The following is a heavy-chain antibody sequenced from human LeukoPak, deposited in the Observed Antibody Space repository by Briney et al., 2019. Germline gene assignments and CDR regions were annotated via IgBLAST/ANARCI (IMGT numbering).Heavy chain of an antibody. CDR2: IYYSGST. V-gene: IGHV4-39*01. D-gene: IGHD6-19*01. CDR1: GGSISSSSYY. J-gene: IGHJ4*02. CDR3: AILEQWLALDH. Sequence: PSETLSLTCTVSGGSISSSSYYWGWIRQPPGKGLEWIGSIYYSGSTYYNPSLKSRVTISVDTSKNQFSLKLSSVTAADTAVYYCAILEQWLALDHWGQGTLVRVSS.